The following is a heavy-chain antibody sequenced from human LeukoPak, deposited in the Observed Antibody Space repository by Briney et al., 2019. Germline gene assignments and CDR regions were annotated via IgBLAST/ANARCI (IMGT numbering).Heavy chain of an antibody. CDR2: ISSSSSYI. Sequence: GRSLRLSCAASGFTFSSYSMNWVRQAPGKGLEWVSSISSSSSYIYYADSVKGRFTISRDNAKNSLYLQMNSLRAEDTAVYYCARVGYCGGDCYRWANMGYWGQGTLVTVSS. CDR3: ARVGYCGGDCYRWANMGY. CDR1: GFTFSSYS. J-gene: IGHJ4*02. V-gene: IGHV3-21*01. D-gene: IGHD2-21*02.